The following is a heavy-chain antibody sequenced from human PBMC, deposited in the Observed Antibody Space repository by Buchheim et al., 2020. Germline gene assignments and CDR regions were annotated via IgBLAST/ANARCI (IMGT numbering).Heavy chain of an antibody. J-gene: IGHJ6*02. CDR2: IIPILGIA. CDR1: EGTFSSYA. D-gene: IGHD2-15*01. Sequence: QVQLVQSGAEVKKPGSSVKVSCKASEGTFSSYAISWVRQAPGQGLEWMGRIIPILGIANYAQKFQGRVTITADKSTSTAYMELSSLRSEDTAVYYCARRYCSGGSCATARGMDVWGQGTT. V-gene: IGHV1-69*04. CDR3: ARRYCSGGSCATARGMDV.